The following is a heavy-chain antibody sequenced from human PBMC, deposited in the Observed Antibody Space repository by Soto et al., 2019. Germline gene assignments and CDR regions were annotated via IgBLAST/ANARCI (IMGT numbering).Heavy chain of an antibody. J-gene: IGHJ6*03. V-gene: IGHV3-23*01. D-gene: IGHD3-3*01. CDR1: GFTFSSYA. CDR3: AKGGTDYDFWSGVHYMDV. Sequence: PGGSLRLSCAASGFTFSSYAMSWVRQAPGKGLEWVSAISGSGGSTYYADSVKGRFTISRDNSKNTLYLQMNSLRAEDTAVYYCAKGGTDYDFWSGVHYMDVWGKGTTVTVSS. CDR2: ISGSGGST.